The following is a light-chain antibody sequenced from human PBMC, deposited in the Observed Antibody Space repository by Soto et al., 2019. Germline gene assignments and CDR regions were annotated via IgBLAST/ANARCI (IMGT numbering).Light chain of an antibody. J-gene: IGLJ2*01. V-gene: IGLV2-14*01. CDR3: SSYTSSSTLV. CDR1: SSDVGGYNY. CDR2: DVS. Sequence: QSVLTQPASVSGSPGQSITISCTGTSSDVGGYNYVSWYQQHPGKAPKLMIYDVSNRPSGVSNRFSGSKSGNTASLTISGLQAEDEGDYYGSSYTSSSTLVFGGGTKRTVL.